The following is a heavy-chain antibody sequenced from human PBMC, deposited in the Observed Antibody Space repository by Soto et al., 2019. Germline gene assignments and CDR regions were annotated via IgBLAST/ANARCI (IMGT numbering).Heavy chain of an antibody. V-gene: IGHV4-30-4*01. CDR1: GGSISSGDYY. Sequence: QVQLQESGPGLVKPSQTLSLTCTVSGGSISSGDYYWSWIRQPPGKGLEWIGYIYYSGSTYYNPSLKSQVTRSVDTAKNQFSLKLSSVTAADTAVYYCVNLDSSGYQVDYWGQGTLVTVSS. D-gene: IGHD3-22*01. J-gene: IGHJ4*02. CDR3: VNLDSSGYQVDY. CDR2: IYYSGST.